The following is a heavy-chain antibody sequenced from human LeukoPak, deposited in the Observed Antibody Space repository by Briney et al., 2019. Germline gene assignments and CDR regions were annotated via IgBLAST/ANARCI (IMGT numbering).Heavy chain of an antibody. CDR2: IYGGDGNT. V-gene: IGHV1-3*01. CDR1: GYTFTSYA. CDR3: ASHTNWFDP. J-gene: IGHJ5*02. Sequence: ASVKVSCKASGYTFTSYAMHWVRQAPGQRLEWMGWIYGGDGNTKYSQKFQGRVSITRDTSASTVYMELSSLGSEDTAVYYCASHTNWFDPWGQGTLVTVSS.